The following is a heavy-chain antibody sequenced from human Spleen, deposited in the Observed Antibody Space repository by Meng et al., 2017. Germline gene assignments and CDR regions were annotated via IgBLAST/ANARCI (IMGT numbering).Heavy chain of an antibody. CDR2: LSGSGGST. Sequence: GESLKISCAASGFTFKNYNMNWVRQAPGKGLEWVSALSGSGGSTYYADSVKGRFTISRDKSENTLYLQMNSLRPEDTALYYCARVIAAAYFDYWGQGTLVTVSS. V-gene: IGHV3-23*01. CDR1: GFTFKNYN. J-gene: IGHJ4*02. CDR3: ARVIAAAYFDY. D-gene: IGHD6-13*01.